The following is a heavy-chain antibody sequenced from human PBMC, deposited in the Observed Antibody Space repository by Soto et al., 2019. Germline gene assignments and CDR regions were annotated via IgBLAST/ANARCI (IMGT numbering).Heavy chain of an antibody. CDR3: ARDLAGLDH. CDR2: IQQDGSEK. V-gene: IGHV3-7*05. CDR1: GFTFNRFW. J-gene: IGHJ4*02. Sequence: PGGSLRLSCVASGFTFNRFWMSWVRQAPGKGLEWVANIQQDGSEKNYVDFVKGRFTISRDNAKNSLFLQMSSLRVDDTAVYYCARDLAGLDHWGQGTLVTVSS.